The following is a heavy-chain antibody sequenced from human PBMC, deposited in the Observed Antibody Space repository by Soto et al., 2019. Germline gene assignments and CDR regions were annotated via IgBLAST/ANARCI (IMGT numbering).Heavy chain of an antibody. CDR3: AKDVGIHCYCEL. D-gene: IGHD3-10*01. V-gene: IGHV3-23*01. J-gene: IGHJ2*01. Sequence: EVQLLESGGGLVQPGGSLSLSCTASGVTFSKYAMSWVRQAPGKGLEWVSANSRRGGSTYYEDSVEGRFTIFSDTSRNALFLPMAGLTADVTPVDYCAKDVGIHCYCELWGRGTLVIV. CDR1: GVTFSKYA. CDR2: NSRRGGST.